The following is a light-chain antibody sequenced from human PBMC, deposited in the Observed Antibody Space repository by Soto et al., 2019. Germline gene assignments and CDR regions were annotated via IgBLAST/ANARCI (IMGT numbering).Light chain of an antibody. CDR2: DAS. J-gene: IGKJ1*01. V-gene: IGKV3-15*01. Sequence: EIVITQSPATLSVSPGERATLSCRASQSVGSCLAWYQQKPGQAPRLLIYDASTRATGIPARFSGSGPGTEFTLTISSLLSEDFAFYYCQQCRYGWTFGPGTKVEIK. CDR1: QSVGSC. CDR3: QQCRYGWT.